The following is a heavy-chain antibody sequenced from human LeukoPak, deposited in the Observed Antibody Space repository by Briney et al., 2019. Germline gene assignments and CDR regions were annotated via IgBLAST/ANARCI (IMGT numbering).Heavy chain of an antibody. J-gene: IGHJ5*02. CDR2: INHSGST. Sequence: SETLSLTCAVYGGSFSGYYWSWIRQPPGKGLEWIREINHSGSTNYNPSLKSRVTISVDTSKNQFSLKLSSVTAADTAVYYCARSPLAFYDSSGYPRVWFDPWGQGTLVTVSS. D-gene: IGHD3-22*01. CDR1: GGSFSGYY. V-gene: IGHV4-34*01. CDR3: ARSPLAFYDSSGYPRVWFDP.